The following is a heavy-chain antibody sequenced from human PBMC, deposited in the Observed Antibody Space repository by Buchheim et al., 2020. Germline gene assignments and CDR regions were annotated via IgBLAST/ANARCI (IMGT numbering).Heavy chain of an antibody. CDR3: ATNKKGVYYDSSGSLDY. Sequence: QVQLVQSGAEVKKPGSSVKVSCKASGGTFSSYTISWVRQAPGQGLEWMGRIIPILGIANYAQKFQGRVTITADKSTSPAYMELSSLRSEDTAVYYCATNKKGVYYDSSGSLDYWGQGTL. V-gene: IGHV1-69*02. D-gene: IGHD3-22*01. CDR1: GGTFSSYT. J-gene: IGHJ4*02. CDR2: IIPILGIA.